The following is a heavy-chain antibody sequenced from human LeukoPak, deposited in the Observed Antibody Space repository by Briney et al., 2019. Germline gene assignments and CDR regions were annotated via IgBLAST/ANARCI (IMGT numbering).Heavy chain of an antibody. CDR3: ARDRAGYYDSKYNGMDV. CDR1: GGSISSHY. Sequence: SETLSLTCTVSGGSISSHYWSWIRQPPGKGLEWIGYIYYSGSTNYNPSLKSRVTISVDTSKNQFSLKLSSVTAADTAVYYCARDRAGYYDSKYNGMDVWGQGTTVTVSS. J-gene: IGHJ6*02. CDR2: IYYSGST. D-gene: IGHD3-22*01. V-gene: IGHV4-59*11.